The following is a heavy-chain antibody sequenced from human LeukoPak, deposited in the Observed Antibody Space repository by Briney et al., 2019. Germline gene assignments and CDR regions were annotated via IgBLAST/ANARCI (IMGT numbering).Heavy chain of an antibody. J-gene: IGHJ6*03. CDR1: GGSISSGDYY. CDR3: AREWVTILHYMDV. V-gene: IGHV4-30-4*08. D-gene: IGHD3-3*01. Sequence: SQTLSLTCTVSGGSISSGDYYWCWIRQPPGKVLECIGYIYYSGSTYYNPSLKSRVTISVDTSKNQFSLKLSSVTAADTAVYYCAREWVTILHYMDVWVKGATVTVSS. CDR2: IYYSGST.